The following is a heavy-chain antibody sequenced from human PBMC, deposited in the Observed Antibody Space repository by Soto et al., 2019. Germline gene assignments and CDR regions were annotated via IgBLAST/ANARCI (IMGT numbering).Heavy chain of an antibody. J-gene: IGHJ4*02. D-gene: IGHD1-20*01. CDR2: INHLGST. V-gene: IGHV4-34*01. CDR1: GGSLSGHY. CDR3: ASPHYNWNNPFVY. Sequence: QVQLQQWGAGLLKPSETLSLTCAVYGGSLSGHYWSWLRQPPGKGLEWIGEINHLGSTNYNPSLRSRVTISVDRSKNQFSLRLTSVAAADTAVYYCASPHYNWNNPFVYWGQGTQVTVAS.